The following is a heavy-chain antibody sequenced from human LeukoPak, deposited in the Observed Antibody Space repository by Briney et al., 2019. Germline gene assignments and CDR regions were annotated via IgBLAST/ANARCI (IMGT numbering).Heavy chain of an antibody. V-gene: IGHV4-59*11. D-gene: IGHD2-2*01. J-gene: IGHJ5*02. CDR1: GGSLSSHY. CDR3: ARAGLPTRQLGYCSSTSCYAFDP. CDR2: IYYIRST. Sequence: PSETLSLTCMVSGGSLSSHYWSWIRQPPGKGLEWIGYIYYIRSTNYNPSLKSRVTISVDTSKNQFSLKLSSVTAAGTAVYYCARAGLPTRQLGYCSSTSCYAFDPWGQGTLVTVSS.